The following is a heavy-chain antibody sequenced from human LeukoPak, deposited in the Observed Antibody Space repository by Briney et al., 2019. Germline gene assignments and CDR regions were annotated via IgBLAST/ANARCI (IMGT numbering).Heavy chain of an antibody. CDR2: IYHSGST. J-gene: IGHJ3*02. Sequence: SETLSLTCAVSGYSISSGYYWGWIRQPPGKGLEWIGSIYHSGSTYYNPSLKSRVTISVDTSKNQFSLKLSSVTAADTAVYYCARHGGSSVATSAPFDAFDIWGQGTMVTVSS. V-gene: IGHV4-38-2*01. CDR1: GYSISSGYY. CDR3: ARHGGSSVATSAPFDAFDI. D-gene: IGHD5-12*01.